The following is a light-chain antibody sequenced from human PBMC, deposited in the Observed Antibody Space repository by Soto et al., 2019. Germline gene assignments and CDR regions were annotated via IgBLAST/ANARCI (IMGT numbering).Light chain of an antibody. CDR3: QQSFTTPYT. CDR2: TTS. Sequence: DIQMTQSPSSLSASVGDRVTITCRASQTIAMYVNWVQQKPGKAPKPLIYTTSSLQSGVPPRFSGSGSETDFTLTISSLQPEDSATYYCQQSFTTPYTFGQVTKLEIK. V-gene: IGKV1-39*01. J-gene: IGKJ2*01. CDR1: QTIAMY.